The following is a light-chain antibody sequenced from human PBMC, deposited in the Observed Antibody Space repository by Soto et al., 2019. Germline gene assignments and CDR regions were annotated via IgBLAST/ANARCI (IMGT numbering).Light chain of an antibody. Sequence: QSVLTQPRSVSGSPGQSVTISCTGTRSDVGGYNYVSWYQQHPDKAPKLMIYDVSERPSGVPHRFSGSKSGNTASLTISGLQAEDEADYYCFSYGGSYTVWVFGGGTKLAVL. J-gene: IGLJ3*02. CDR3: FSYGGSYTVWV. CDR2: DVS. CDR1: RSDVGGYNY. V-gene: IGLV2-11*01.